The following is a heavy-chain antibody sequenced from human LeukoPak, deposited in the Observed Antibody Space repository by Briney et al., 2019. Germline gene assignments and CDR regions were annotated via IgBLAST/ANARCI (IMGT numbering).Heavy chain of an antibody. CDR1: GFTFSSYA. D-gene: IGHD3-10*02. J-gene: IGHJ4*02. V-gene: IGHV3-30*04. CDR3: ARDRTMSLRPPDY. CDR2: ISYDGSNK. Sequence: PGVSLRLSCAASGFTFSSYAMHWVRQAPGKGLEWVAVISYDGSNKYYADSVKGRFTISRYNSKNTLYLQMNSLRAEDTAVYYCARDRTMSLRPPDYWGQGTLVTVSS.